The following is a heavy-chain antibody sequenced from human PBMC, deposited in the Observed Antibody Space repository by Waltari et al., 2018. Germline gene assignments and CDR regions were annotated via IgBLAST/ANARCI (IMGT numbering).Heavy chain of an antibody. J-gene: IGHJ5*02. V-gene: IGHV4-39*01. CDR3: ARHWKKSGYRFDP. CDR2: IYYSGST. D-gene: IGHD5-12*01. Sequence: QLQLPESGTGLVKPSATLSLTCTVSGGSISSSSYYWGWIRQSPGKGLEGIGSIYYSGSTYYNPTLKSRVTISGDTSKNQFSLKLSSVTAADTAVYYCARHWKKSGYRFDPWGQGTLVTVSS. CDR1: GGSISSSSYY.